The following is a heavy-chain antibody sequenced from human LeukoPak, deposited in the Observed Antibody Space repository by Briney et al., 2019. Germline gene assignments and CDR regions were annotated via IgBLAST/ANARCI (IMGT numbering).Heavy chain of an antibody. CDR3: AKDRYYGSGSYYDY. J-gene: IGHJ4*02. D-gene: IGHD3-10*01. Sequence: GGSLRLSCAASGFTFDDYTMHWVRQVPGKGLEWVSGISWNSGSINYADSVKGRFTISRDNAKKSLYLQMNSLRAEDTALYYCAKDRYYGSGSYYDYWGQGTLVIVSS. CDR2: ISWNSGSI. CDR1: GFTFDDYT. V-gene: IGHV3-9*01.